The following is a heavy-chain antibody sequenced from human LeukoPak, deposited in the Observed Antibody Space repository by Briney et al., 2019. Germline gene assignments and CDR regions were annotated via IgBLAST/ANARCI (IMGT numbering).Heavy chain of an antibody. J-gene: IGHJ6*03. CDR2: ISSSSSYI. V-gene: IGHV3-21*01. CDR3: ARDATTAIGTVYMDV. CDR1: GFTFSSYS. D-gene: IGHD1-1*01. Sequence: GGSLRLSCAASGFTFSSYSMNWVRQAPGKGLEWVSSISSSSSYIYYADSVKGRFTISRDNAKNSLYLEMNSLRVEDTAIYYCARDATTAIGTVYMDVWGKGTTVTISS.